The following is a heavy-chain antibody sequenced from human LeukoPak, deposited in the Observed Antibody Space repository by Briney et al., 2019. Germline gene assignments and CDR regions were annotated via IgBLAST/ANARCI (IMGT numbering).Heavy chain of an antibody. CDR1: GFTFSSYW. CDR2: INSDGSTT. J-gene: IGHJ4*02. Sequence: GGSLRLSCAASGFTFSSYWMHWVRQAPGQGLVWVSHINSDGSTTTYADSVKGRFTISRDNAKNTLYLQMNSLRAEDTAVYYCARDDYGGRGEFDYWGQGTLVTVSS. V-gene: IGHV3-74*01. CDR3: ARDDYGGRGEFDY. D-gene: IGHD4-23*01.